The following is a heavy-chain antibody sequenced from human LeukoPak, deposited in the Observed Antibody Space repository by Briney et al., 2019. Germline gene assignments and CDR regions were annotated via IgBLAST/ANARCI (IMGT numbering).Heavy chain of an antibody. Sequence: GASVKVSCTASGYTFTCQYLHWVRQAPGQGLEWVGWINPNTGGTNYAQRFQGRVAMTRDTSITTAYMELSRLRSDDTAVYYCASDSGTYSPDYWGQGTLVTVSS. J-gene: IGHJ4*02. CDR1: GYTFTCQY. D-gene: IGHD3-10*01. CDR3: ASDSGTYSPDY. V-gene: IGHV1-2*02. CDR2: INPNTGGT.